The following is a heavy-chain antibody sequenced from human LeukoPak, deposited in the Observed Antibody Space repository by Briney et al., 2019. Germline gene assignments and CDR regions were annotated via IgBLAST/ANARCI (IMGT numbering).Heavy chain of an antibody. V-gene: IGHV3-15*01. D-gene: IGHD6-6*01. J-gene: IGHJ6*03. CDR2: IKSKTDGGTT. Sequence: GGSLRLSCVASGFTFSNAWMSWVRQAPGKGLEWVGRIKSKTDGGTTDYAAPVKGRFTISRDDSKNTLYLQMNSLKTEDTAVYYCTTGPSSSPYYYYMDVWGKGTTVTVSS. CDR1: GFTFSNAW. CDR3: TTGPSSSPYYYYMDV.